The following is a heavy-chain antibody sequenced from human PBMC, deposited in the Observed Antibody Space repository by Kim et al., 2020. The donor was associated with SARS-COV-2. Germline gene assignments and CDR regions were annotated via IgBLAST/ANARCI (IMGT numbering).Heavy chain of an antibody. D-gene: IGHD2-21*01. CDR1: GGIFSSYA. J-gene: IGHJ4*02. V-gene: IGHV1-69*13. Sequence: SVKVSCKASGGIFSSYAISWVRQAPGQGLEWMGGIITIFGTANYAQKFQGRVTITANESTSTAYMELSSLRSEDTAVYYCARSPVLGGADYWGQGTLVTVS. CDR2: IITIFGTA. CDR3: ARSPVLGGADY.